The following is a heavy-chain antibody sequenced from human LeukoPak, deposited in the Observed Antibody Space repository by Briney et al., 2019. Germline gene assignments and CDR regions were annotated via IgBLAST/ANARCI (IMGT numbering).Heavy chain of an antibody. Sequence: GGSLRLSCAASGFTFSSYSMNWVRQAPGKGLEWVSSISSSSSYIYYADSLKGRFTISRDNAKNSLYLQMNSLRAEDTAVYYCASAGPMYRSSSPWGQGTLVTVSS. V-gene: IGHV3-21*01. CDR3: ASAGPMYRSSSP. CDR2: ISSSSSYI. D-gene: IGHD6-6*01. CDR1: GFTFSSYS. J-gene: IGHJ5*02.